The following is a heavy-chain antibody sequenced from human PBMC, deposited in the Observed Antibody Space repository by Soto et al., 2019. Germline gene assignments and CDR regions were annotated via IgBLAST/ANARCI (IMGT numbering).Heavy chain of an antibody. CDR3: ARKDKSRYFNWFDP. V-gene: IGHV5-51*01. Sequence: GESLKISCRTSGYKFTSSWIAWVRQMPVKGLEWMGIIFPSDSDTRYSPSFQGQVTISADRSTSTVFLQWASLKASDTAVYFCARKDKSRYFNWFDPWGQRTLVAVSS. CDR2: IFPSDSDT. D-gene: IGHD3-16*02. CDR1: GYKFTSSW. J-gene: IGHJ5*02.